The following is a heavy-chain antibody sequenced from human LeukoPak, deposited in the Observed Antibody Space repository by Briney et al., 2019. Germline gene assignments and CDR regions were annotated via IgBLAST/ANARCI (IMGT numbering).Heavy chain of an antibody. Sequence: GGSLRLSCAASGFTFSSYWMSWVRRAPGKGLEWVANIKQDGSEKYYVDSVKGRFTISRDNAKNSLYLQMNSLRAEDTAVYYCARGVGDYGDYLENWFDPWGQGTLVTVSS. CDR1: GFTFSSYW. J-gene: IGHJ5*02. D-gene: IGHD4-17*01. CDR3: ARGVGDYGDYLENWFDP. V-gene: IGHV3-7*01. CDR2: IKQDGSEK.